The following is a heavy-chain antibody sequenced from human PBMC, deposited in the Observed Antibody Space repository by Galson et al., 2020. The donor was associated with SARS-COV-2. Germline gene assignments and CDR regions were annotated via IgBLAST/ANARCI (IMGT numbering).Heavy chain of an antibody. J-gene: IGHJ4*02. D-gene: IGHD6-19*01. V-gene: IGHV3-33*01. CDR3: ARDGQLSSGWAFDY. CDR1: GFTFSDHA. Sequence: GESLKLSCAASGFTFSDHAIHWVRQAPGKGLEWVAQIFFDGSDKYYGDSVKGRFTISRDSSKNMAYLQMNNLKVDDTAVYYCARDGQLSSGWAFDYWGQGPRLTVSS. CDR2: IFFDGSDK.